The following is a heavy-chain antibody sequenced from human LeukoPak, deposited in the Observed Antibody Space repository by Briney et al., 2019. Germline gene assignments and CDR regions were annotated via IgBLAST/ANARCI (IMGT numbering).Heavy chain of an antibody. Sequence: ASVKVSCKASGYTFTGHYMHWVRQAPGQGPEWMGWINPNSGGTNYAQKFQGRVTMTRDTSISTAYMELSGLRSDDTAVYYCARFSTPHGIFDAFDIWGQGTMVTVSS. J-gene: IGHJ3*02. CDR3: ARFSTPHGIFDAFDI. V-gene: IGHV1-2*02. CDR2: INPNSGGT. CDR1: GYTFTGHY.